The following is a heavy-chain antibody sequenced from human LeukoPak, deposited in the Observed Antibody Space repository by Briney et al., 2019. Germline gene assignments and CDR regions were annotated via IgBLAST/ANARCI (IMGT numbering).Heavy chain of an antibody. V-gene: IGHV1-2*02. Sequence: ASVKVSCKASGYTFTGYYMHWVRQAPGQGLEWVGWINPNSGGTNYAQKFQGRVTMTRDTSISTAYMELSGLRSDDTAVDYCSRGGIVASLFKYCSGGSCSVFDYWGQGTLVTVSS. CDR1: GYTFTGYY. CDR3: SRGGIVASLFKYCSGGSCSVFDY. J-gene: IGHJ4*02. D-gene: IGHD2-15*01. CDR2: INPNSGGT.